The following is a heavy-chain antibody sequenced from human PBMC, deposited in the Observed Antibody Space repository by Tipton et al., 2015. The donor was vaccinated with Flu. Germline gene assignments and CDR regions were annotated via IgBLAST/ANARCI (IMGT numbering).Heavy chain of an antibody. CDR1: GYTFANIW. J-gene: IGHJ4*02. CDR3: AMGPQQLARDS. CDR2: IHPRDSDT. D-gene: IGHD6-13*01. Sequence: VQLVQSGAEVKKSGESLRISCKGSGYTFANIWIGWVRQLPGKGLEWMGIIHPRDSDTLYSPSFQGHVTISADASISTAFLQWSSLKASDSAMYYCAMGPQQLARDSWGQGTLVTVSS. V-gene: IGHV5-51*03.